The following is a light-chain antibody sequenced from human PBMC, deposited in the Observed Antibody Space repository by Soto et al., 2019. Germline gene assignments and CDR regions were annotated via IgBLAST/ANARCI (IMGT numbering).Light chain of an antibody. CDR1: SGHSNYA. CDR2: LNSDGSH. J-gene: IGLJ2*01. V-gene: IGLV4-69*01. Sequence: QLVLTQSPSASASLGASVKLTCTLSSGHSNYAIAWHQQQSEKGPRYLMQLNSDGSHSKGDGIPDRFAGTSSGAERYLTIASHPSEDEADYCRQTCGSGSVVFGGGTKLTVL. CDR3: QTCGSGSVV.